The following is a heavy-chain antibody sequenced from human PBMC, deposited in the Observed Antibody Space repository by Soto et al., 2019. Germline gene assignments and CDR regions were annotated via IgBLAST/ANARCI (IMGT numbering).Heavy chain of an antibody. D-gene: IGHD6-19*01. CDR2: IYPAGPT. CDR3: ARDADSSGLHY. J-gene: IGHJ4*02. CDR1: GYTVSVLF. V-gene: IGHV3-53*01. Sequence: LILSVAASGYTVSVLFINWFRQAQGKGLEWVSVIYPAGPTYYADSVKGRFTISRDNSKNTLFLQLNNLRAEDTAVYYCARDADSSGLHYWGQGILVTVSS.